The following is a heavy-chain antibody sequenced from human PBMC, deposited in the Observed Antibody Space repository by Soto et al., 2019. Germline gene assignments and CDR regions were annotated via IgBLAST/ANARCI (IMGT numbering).Heavy chain of an antibody. CDR1: GGSISSYY. D-gene: IGHD3-10*01. Sequence: KPSDTLSLTCTVSGGSISSYYWSWIRQPPGKGLEWIGYIYYSGSTNYNPSLKSRVTISVDTSKNQFSLKLSSVTAADTAVYYCARASELLWFGELFGNWFDPWGQGTLVTVSS. CDR2: IYYSGST. CDR3: ARASELLWFGELFGNWFDP. J-gene: IGHJ5*02. V-gene: IGHV4-59*01.